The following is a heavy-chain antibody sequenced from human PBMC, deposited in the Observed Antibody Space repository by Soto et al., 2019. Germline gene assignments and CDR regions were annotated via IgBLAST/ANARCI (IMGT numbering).Heavy chain of an antibody. J-gene: IGHJ6*02. V-gene: IGHV1-8*01. CDR1: GYTFTSYD. CDR3: ERGSNSGSYWTGVYYYYYYGMDV. D-gene: IGHD1-26*01. Sequence: GASVKVSCKASGYTFTSYDINWVRQATGQGLEWMGWMNPNSGNTGYAQKFQGRVTMTRNTSISTAYMELSSLRSEDTAVYYCERGSNSGSYWTGVYYYYYYGMDVWGQGTTVTVSS. CDR2: MNPNSGNT.